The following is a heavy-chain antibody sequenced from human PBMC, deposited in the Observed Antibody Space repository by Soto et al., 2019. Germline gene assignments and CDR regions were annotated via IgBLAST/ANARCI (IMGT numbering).Heavy chain of an antibody. CDR3: ARLRSGSYFPAYYFEY. CDR1: GGSISNGGYY. Sequence: SETLSLTCTVSGGSISNGGYYWSWIRQPPGKGLEWIGEINHSGSTNYNPSLKSRVTISVDTSKNQFSLKLSSVTAADTAVYYCARLRSGSYFPAYYFEYWGQGTLVTVSS. D-gene: IGHD1-26*01. V-gene: IGHV4-34*01. CDR2: INHSGST. J-gene: IGHJ4*02.